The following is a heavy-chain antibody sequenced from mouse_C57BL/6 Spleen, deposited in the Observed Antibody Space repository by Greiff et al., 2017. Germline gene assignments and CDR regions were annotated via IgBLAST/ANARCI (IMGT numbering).Heavy chain of an antibody. CDR1: GYSITSGYY. V-gene: IGHV3-6*01. J-gene: IGHJ2*01. CDR2: ISYDGSN. CDR3: ARGIPFITRDY. Sequence: EVQLQQSGPGLVKPSQSLSLTCSVTGYSITSGYYWNWIRQFPGNKLEWMGYISYDGSNNYNPSLKNRISITRDTSKTQFFLKLNAVTTEDTATYYCARGIPFITRDYWGQGTTLTVSS. D-gene: IGHD1-1*01.